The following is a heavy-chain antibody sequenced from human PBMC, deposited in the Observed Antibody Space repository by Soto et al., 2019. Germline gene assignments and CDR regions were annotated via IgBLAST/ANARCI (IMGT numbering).Heavy chain of an antibody. D-gene: IGHD1-26*01. CDR3: ARDSRGHQEGGFDY. J-gene: IGHJ4*02. V-gene: IGHV4-30-2*01. CDR1: GGSISSGGYS. CDR2: IYHSGST. Sequence: QLQLQESGSGLVKPSQTLSLTCAVSGGSISSGGYSWSWIRQPPGKGLEWIGYIYHSGSTYYNPSLTSRVTTSVDRPTNPYSLELSSVTAADTAVYYCARDSRGHQEGGFDYWGQGTLVTVSS.